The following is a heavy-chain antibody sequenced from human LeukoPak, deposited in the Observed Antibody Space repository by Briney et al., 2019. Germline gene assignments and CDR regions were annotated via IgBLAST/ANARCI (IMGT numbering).Heavy chain of an antibody. D-gene: IGHD4-17*01. V-gene: IGHV1-2*04. J-gene: IGHJ4*02. Sequence: ASVKVSCKSSGYTFTGYYMHWVRQAPGQGLEWMGWINPNSGGTNYAQKFQGWVTMTRDTSISTAYMELSRLRSDDTAVYYCARASTVTTIVDYWGQGTLVTVSS. CDR3: ARASTVTTIVDY. CDR2: INPNSGGT. CDR1: GYTFTGYY.